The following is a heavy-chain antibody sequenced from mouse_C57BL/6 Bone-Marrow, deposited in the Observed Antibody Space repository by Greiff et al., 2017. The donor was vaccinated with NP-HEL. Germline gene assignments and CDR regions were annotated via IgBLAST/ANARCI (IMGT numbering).Heavy chain of an antibody. V-gene: IGHV5-17*01. Sequence: EVQLVESGGGLVKPGGSLKLSCAASGFTFSDYGMHWVRQAPEKGLEWVAYISSGSSTIYYADTVKGRFTISRDNAKNTLFLQMTSLRSEDTAMYYCARFYYYGSSYLFDYWGQGTTLTVSS. CDR3: ARFYYYGSSYLFDY. CDR2: ISSGSSTI. J-gene: IGHJ2*01. D-gene: IGHD1-1*01. CDR1: GFTFSDYG.